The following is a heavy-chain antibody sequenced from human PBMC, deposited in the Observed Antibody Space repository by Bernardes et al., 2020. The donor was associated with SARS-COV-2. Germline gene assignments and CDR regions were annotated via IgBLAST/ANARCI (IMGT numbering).Heavy chain of an antibody. J-gene: IGHJ6*02. V-gene: IGHV3-23*01. Sequence: GGSLRLSCAASGFIFSSYVMSWARQAPGRGLEWVSGISGSGRIRYYADSVKGRFTISRDNSKNTLSLQMNSLRAEDTAVYYCAKDLSPLYYYYGMDVWGQGTTVTVSS. CDR3: AKDLSPLYYYYGMDV. CDR2: ISGSGRIR. CDR1: GFIFSSYV.